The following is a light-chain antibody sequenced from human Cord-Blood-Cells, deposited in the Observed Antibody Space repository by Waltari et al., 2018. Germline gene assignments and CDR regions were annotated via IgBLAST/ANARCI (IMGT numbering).Light chain of an antibody. CDR1: QGISNY. CDR2: AAS. V-gene: IGKV1-27*01. Sequence: DIQMTQSPSSLSASVGDRVTITCRARQGISNYLAWYQQKPGKVPKLLIYAASTLQSGVPSRFSGSGSGTDFTLTISSLQPEDGATYDCQKYNSAPPTFGQGTKVEIK. CDR3: QKYNSAPPT. J-gene: IGKJ1*01.